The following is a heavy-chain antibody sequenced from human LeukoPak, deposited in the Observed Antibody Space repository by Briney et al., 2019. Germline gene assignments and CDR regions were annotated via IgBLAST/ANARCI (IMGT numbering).Heavy chain of an antibody. Sequence: VASVKVSCKASGYTFTSYDINWVRQATGQGLEWMGWMNPNSGNTGYAQKFQGRVTMTRNTSISTAYMELSSLRSEDTAVYYRARGETYYDFWSGYYYYFDYWGQGTLVTVSS. CDR1: GYTFTSYD. CDR2: MNPNSGNT. CDR3: ARGETYYDFWSGYYYYFDY. D-gene: IGHD3-3*01. V-gene: IGHV1-8*01. J-gene: IGHJ4*02.